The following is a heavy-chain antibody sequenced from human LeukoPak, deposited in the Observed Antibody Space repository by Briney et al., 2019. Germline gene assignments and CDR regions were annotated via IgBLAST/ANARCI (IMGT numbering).Heavy chain of an antibody. V-gene: IGHV1-69*13. CDR2: IIPIFGTA. CDR1: GGTFSSYA. CDR3: ARDGDDSPFDY. D-gene: IGHD7-27*01. J-gene: IGHJ4*02. Sequence: SVKVSCXASGGTFSSYAISWVRRAPGQGLEWMGRIIPIFGTANYAQKFQGRVTITADESTSTAYMELSSLRSEDTAVYYCARDGDDSPFDYWGQGTLVTVSS.